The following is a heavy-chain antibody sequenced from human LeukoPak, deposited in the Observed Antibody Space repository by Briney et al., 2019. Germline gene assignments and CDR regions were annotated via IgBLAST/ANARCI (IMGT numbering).Heavy chain of an antibody. Sequence: SETLSLTCTVSGGSISSYYWSWIRQPPGKGLEWIGCIYYSGSTNYNPSLKSRVTISVDTSKNQFSLKLSSVTAADTAVYYCARVGYYYGSGSYPWFDPWGQGTLVTVSS. CDR2: IYYSGST. V-gene: IGHV4-59*01. CDR3: ARVGYYYGSGSYPWFDP. J-gene: IGHJ5*02. CDR1: GGSISSYY. D-gene: IGHD3-10*01.